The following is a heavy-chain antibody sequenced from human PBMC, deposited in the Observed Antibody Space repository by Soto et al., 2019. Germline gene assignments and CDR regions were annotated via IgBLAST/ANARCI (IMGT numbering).Heavy chain of an antibody. D-gene: IGHD3-22*01. J-gene: IGHJ5*02. CDR2: ITTSDDIT. CDR3: TEGDSSGYFDPSSGYATPDH. CDR1: GFTFKDFA. V-gene: IGHV3-23*01. Sequence: EVQLFESGGGLVEPGASLRLSCAASGFTFKDFAMSWVRQAPGKGLEWVSTITTSDDITYSADSAMGRFTISRENSANTLFLQMRSLRGDDTATDYCTEGDSSGYFDPSSGYATPDHWGQGTLVTVSS.